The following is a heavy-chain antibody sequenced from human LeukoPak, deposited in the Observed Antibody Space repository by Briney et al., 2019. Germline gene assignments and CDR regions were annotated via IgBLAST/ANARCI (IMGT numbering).Heavy chain of an antibody. J-gene: IGHJ6*03. CDR1: GGTFSSYA. CDR3: ARGYSSSPHYYYMDV. CDR2: IIPIFGTA. D-gene: IGHD6-6*01. Sequence: SVKVSCKASGGTFSSYAISWVRQAPGQGLEWMGGIIPIFGTANYAQKFQGRVTITTDESTSTAYMELSSLRSEDTAVYYCARGYSSSPHYYYMDVWGKGTSVTVSS. V-gene: IGHV1-69*05.